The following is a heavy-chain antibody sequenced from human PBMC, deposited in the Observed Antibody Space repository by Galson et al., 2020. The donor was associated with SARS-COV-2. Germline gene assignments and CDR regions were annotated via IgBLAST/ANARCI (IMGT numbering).Heavy chain of an antibody. CDR3: ARIGYSSSSLDY. J-gene: IGHJ4*02. D-gene: IGHD6-6*01. CDR2: IKEDGSVK. CDR1: GFTFSIYW. V-gene: IGHV3-7*01. Sequence: GESLKISCVGSGFTFSIYWMTWVRQAPGKGLEWVSNIKEDGSVKYYVDSVKGRFTISRDNTKNSQYLQMNSLRVEDTAVYYCARIGYSSSSLDYWGQGTLVTVPS.